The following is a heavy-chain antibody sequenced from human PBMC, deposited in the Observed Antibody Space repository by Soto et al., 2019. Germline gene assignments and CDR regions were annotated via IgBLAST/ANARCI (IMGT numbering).Heavy chain of an antibody. J-gene: IGHJ6*02. V-gene: IGHV4-31*03. D-gene: IGHD3-3*01. Sequence: PSETLSLTCTVSGGSISSGGYYWSWIRQHPGKGLEWIGYIYYSGSTYYNPSLKSRVTISVDTSKNQFSLKLSSVTAADTAVYYCARVRFLENGMXVWGQGTTVXVSS. CDR3: ARVRFLENGMXV. CDR1: GGSISSGGYY. CDR2: IYYSGST.